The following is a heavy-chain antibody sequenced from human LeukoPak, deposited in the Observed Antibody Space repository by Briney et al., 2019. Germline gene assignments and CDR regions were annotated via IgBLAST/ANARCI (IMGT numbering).Heavy chain of an antibody. CDR2: IRSSGDYK. Sequence: KPGGSLRLSCAASGFTFNYYSINWVRQAPGKGLEWVSSIRSSGDYKYQPDSLKGRFTISRDNAKNSLYLQMDILRAEDTAVYYCARGSSGWFDYFDYWGQGTLVTVSS. D-gene: IGHD6-19*01. J-gene: IGHJ4*02. CDR1: GFTFNYYS. V-gene: IGHV3-21*01. CDR3: ARGSSGWFDYFDY.